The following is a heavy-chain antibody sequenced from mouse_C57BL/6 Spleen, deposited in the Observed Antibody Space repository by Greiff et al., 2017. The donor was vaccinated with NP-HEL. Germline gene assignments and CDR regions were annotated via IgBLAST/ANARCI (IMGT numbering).Heavy chain of an antibody. V-gene: IGHV1-69*01. J-gene: IGHJ4*01. CDR1: GYTFTSYW. D-gene: IGHD2-9*01. Sequence: QVQLQQSGAELVMPGASVKLSCKASGYTFTSYWMHWVKQRPGQGLEWIGEIDPSDSYTNYNQKFKGKSTLTVDKSSSTAYMQLSSLTSEDSAVYYCARSYYGYVYAMDYWGQGTSVTVSS. CDR3: ARSYYGYVYAMDY. CDR2: IDPSDSYT.